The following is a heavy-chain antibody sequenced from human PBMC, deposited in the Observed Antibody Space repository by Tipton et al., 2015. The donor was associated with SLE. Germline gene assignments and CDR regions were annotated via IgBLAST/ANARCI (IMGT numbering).Heavy chain of an antibody. D-gene: IGHD3-16*02. Sequence: QSGAEVKKPGASVKVSCKASGYNFPNFDINWVRQAAGQGLEWMGWVSPLTGREVYAQKLQGRRTMTTDTSIRTAYMALSSLRSEDTDVYYCARVLHWGSYRQLKPLGYWGQGTLVSVSS. CDR1: GYNFPNFD. J-gene: IGHJ4*02. V-gene: IGHV1-8*02. CDR3: ARVLHWGSYRQLKPLGY. CDR2: VSPLTGRE.